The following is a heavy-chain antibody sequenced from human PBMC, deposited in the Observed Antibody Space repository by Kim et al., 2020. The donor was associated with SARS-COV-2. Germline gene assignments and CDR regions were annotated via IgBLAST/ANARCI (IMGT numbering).Heavy chain of an antibody. Sequence: GGSLRLSCGASGFTFSNYAMNWVRQAPGKGLEWVSAISVGTGSTYYADSVKGRFTISRDNSKSTLSLQMSSLRAEDTAVYYCATAVSQTYYYGMDVWGQGTTVTVSS. D-gene: IGHD2-8*01. J-gene: IGHJ6*02. CDR3: ATAVSQTYYYGMDV. CDR2: ISVGTGST. V-gene: IGHV3-23*01. CDR1: GFTFSNYA.